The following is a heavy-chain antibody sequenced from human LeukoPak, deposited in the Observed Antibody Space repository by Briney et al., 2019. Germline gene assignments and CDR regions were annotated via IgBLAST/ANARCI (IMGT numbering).Heavy chain of an antibody. CDR2: IYYSGST. CDR1: GGSISSSSYY. Sequence: SETLSLTCTVSGGSISSSSYYWGWIRQPPGKGLEWIGSIYYSGSTYYNPSLKSRVTISVDTSKNQFSLKLSSVTAADTAVYYCARRRLNCSRGSCYSHGMDVWGQGTTVTVSS. CDR3: ARRRLNCSRGSCYSHGMDV. V-gene: IGHV4-39*01. D-gene: IGHD2-15*01. J-gene: IGHJ6*02.